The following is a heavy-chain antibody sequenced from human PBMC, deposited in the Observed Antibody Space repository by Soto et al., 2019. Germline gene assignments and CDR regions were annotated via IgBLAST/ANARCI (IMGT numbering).Heavy chain of an antibody. D-gene: IGHD6-19*01. CDR3: AREAIAVAGTRWFDP. Sequence: SCKASGYSFTGNSMHWVRQAPGQGLEWMGWISAYNGDTNYAQKLQGRVTMTTDTSTSTAYMELRSLRSDDTAVYYCAREAIAVAGTRWFDPWGQGTLVTVSS. V-gene: IGHV1-18*04. CDR1: GYSFTGNS. CDR2: ISAYNGDT. J-gene: IGHJ5*02.